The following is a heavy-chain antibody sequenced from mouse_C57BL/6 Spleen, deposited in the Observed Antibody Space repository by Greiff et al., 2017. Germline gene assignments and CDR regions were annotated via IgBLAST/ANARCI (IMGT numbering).Heavy chain of an antibody. CDR2: IDPSDSYT. J-gene: IGHJ3*01. V-gene: IGHV1-50*01. Sequence: QVQLQQSGAELVKPGASVKLSCKASGYTFTSYWMPWVNQRPGQGLEWIGAIDPSDSYTNYNQKFKGKATLTGDTSSSTAYMQISSLTSEDSAIYYCAREHYGSYWFAYWGQGTLVTVAA. D-gene: IGHD1-1*01. CDR3: AREHYGSYWFAY. CDR1: GYTFTSYW.